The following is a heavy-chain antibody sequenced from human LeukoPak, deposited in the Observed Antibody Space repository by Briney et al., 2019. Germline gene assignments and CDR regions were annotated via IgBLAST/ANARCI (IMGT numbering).Heavy chain of an antibody. CDR3: ARDGNSSGVTFDY. V-gene: IGHV4-59*12. CDR2: IYYSGRD. J-gene: IGHJ4*02. D-gene: IGHD6-19*01. CDR1: GDSMRSSY. Sequence: SETLSLTRTVSGDSMRSSYWSWIRQPPGQGLDWVGYIYYSGRDDYNPSLKSRLTISLDTSKNQFSLRLSSVTAADTAVYYCARDGNSSGVTFDYWGQGTLVTVSS.